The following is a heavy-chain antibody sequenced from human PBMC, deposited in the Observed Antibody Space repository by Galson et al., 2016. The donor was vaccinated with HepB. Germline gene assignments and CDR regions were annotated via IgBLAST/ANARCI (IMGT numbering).Heavy chain of an antibody. J-gene: IGHJ4*02. Sequence: CAISGDSVSSNSAGWYWIRQSPSRGLECLGRTFYRSNWQNDYAESVRSRITITPDTSKNQFSLQLNSVTPEDTAVYYCARSYLLGRGFGSWGQGTLFTVSS. D-gene: IGHD3-10*01. CDR2: TFYRSNWQN. V-gene: IGHV6-1*01. CDR3: ARSYLLGRGFGS. CDR1: GDSVSSNSAG.